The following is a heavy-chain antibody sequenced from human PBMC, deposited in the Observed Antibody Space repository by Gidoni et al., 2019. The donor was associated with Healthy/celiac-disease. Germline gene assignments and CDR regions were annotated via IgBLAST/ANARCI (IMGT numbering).Heavy chain of an antibody. D-gene: IGHD2-2*01. CDR3: ARHTPVLHDY. CDR1: GGSISSSSYY. J-gene: IGHJ4*02. CDR2: IYYSGST. V-gene: IGHV4-39*01. Sequence: QLQLHESGPGLLKPSETLSLTCTFSGGSISSSSYYWCWIRQPPGKGLEWIGSIYYSGSTYYNTYLKSRVTISVDTSKNQFSLKLSSVTAADTAVYYCARHTPVLHDYWGQGTLVTVSS.